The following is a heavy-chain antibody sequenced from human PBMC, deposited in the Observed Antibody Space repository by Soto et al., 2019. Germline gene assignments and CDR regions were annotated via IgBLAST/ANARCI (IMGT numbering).Heavy chain of an antibody. V-gene: IGHV3-15*01. Sequence: GGSLRLSCAASGFTFSNAWMSWVRQAPGKGLEWVGRIKSKTDGGTTDYAAPVKGRFTISRDDSKNTLYLQMNSLKTEDTALYYCTTDPDYYDSSGYYDAFDIWGQGTMVTVSS. CDR3: TTDPDYYDSSGYYDAFDI. D-gene: IGHD3-22*01. J-gene: IGHJ3*02. CDR1: GFTFSNAW. CDR2: IKSKTDGGTT.